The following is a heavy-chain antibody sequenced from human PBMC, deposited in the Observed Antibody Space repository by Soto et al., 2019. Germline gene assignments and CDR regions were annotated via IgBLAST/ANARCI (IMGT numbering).Heavy chain of an antibody. Sequence: SETLSLTCAVYGGSFSGYYWSWIRQPPGKGLEWIGEINHSGSTNYNPSLKSRVTISVDTSKNQFSLKLSSVTAADTAVYYCARGSGESLGYYYSMDVWGQGTTVTVSS. V-gene: IGHV4-34*01. J-gene: IGHJ6*02. D-gene: IGHD3-10*01. CDR3: ARGSGESLGYYYSMDV. CDR2: INHSGST. CDR1: GGSFSGYY.